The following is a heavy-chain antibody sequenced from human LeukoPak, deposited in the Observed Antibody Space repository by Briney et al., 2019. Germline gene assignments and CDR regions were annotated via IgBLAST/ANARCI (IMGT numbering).Heavy chain of an antibody. J-gene: IGHJ4*02. D-gene: IGHD1-26*01. CDR1: GYTFTTYG. CDR3: AKSSNEWELNSFDY. Sequence: PGGTLRLSCVGSGYTFTTYGMSWARQAPGKGLEWVSGLDNNGDNTYYADSVKGRFTISRDNSKNTLYLQMNSLKAEDTALYYCAKSSNEWELNSFDYWGQGTLVPVSS. CDR2: LDNNGDNT. V-gene: IGHV3-23*01.